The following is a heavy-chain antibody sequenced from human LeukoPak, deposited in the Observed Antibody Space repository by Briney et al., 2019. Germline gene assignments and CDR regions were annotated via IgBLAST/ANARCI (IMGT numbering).Heavy chain of an antibody. D-gene: IGHD5-12*01. J-gene: IGHJ4*02. V-gene: IGHV1-3*01. Sequence: GASVKVSCKASGYTFTSCAMHWVRQAPGQRLEWMGWINAGNGNTKYSQKFQGRVTITRDTSASTAYMELSSLRSEDTAVYYCARDTGYDNFDYWGQGTLVTVSS. CDR3: ARDTGYDNFDY. CDR2: INAGNGNT. CDR1: GYTFTSCA.